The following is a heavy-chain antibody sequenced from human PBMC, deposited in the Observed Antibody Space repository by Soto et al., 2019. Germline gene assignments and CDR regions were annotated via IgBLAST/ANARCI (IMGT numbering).Heavy chain of an antibody. J-gene: IGHJ5*02. CDR3: ARGNWFDP. V-gene: IGHV4-4*02. CDR2: INHSGST. CDR1: GGSISSSNW. Sequence: PSETLSLTCSVSGGSISSSNWWNWVRQPPGKGLEWIGEINHSGSTSYNPSLKSRVTISVDTSKNQVSLKLSSVTAADTAVYYCARGNWFDPWGQGTLVSVSS.